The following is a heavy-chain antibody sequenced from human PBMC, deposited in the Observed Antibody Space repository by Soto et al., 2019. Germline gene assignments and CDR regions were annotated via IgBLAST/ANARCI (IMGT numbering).Heavy chain of an antibody. V-gene: IGHV1-2*02. CDR2: INPNSGGT. Sequence: GASVKVSCKASGYTFTGYYMHWVRQAPGQGLEWMGWINPNSGGTNYAQKFQGRVTMTRDTSISTAYMELSRLRSDDTAVYYCARDTAMLMVYYGMDVWGQGTTVTGS. CDR3: ARDTAMLMVYYGMDV. CDR1: GYTFTGYY. J-gene: IGHJ6*02. D-gene: IGHD5-18*01.